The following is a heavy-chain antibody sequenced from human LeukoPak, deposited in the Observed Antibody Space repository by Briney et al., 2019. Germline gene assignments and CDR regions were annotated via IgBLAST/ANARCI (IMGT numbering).Heavy chain of an antibody. CDR1: GFTVSSNY. Sequence: GGSLRLSCAASGFTVSSNYMSWVRQAPGKGLEWVSVIYSGGSTYYADSVKGRFTISRDNSKNTLYLQMNSLRAEDTAVYYCAKGYDSNSYYYYFDYWGQGTLVTVSS. D-gene: IGHD3-22*01. J-gene: IGHJ4*02. V-gene: IGHV3-66*01. CDR2: IYSGGST. CDR3: AKGYDSNSYYYYFDY.